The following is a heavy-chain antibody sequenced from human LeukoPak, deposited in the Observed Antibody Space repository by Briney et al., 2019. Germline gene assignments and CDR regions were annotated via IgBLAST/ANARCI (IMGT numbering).Heavy chain of an antibody. D-gene: IGHD3-22*01. CDR2: MNPNSGNT. Sequence: ASVKVSCKASGYTFTSYDINWVRQATGQGLEWMGWMNPNSGNTGYAQKLQGRVTMTTDTSTSTAYMELRSLRSDDTAVYYCARDQVRVTMIVGTGWGYYYYGMDVWGQGTTVTVSS. CDR1: GYTFTSYD. CDR3: ARDQVRVTMIVGTGWGYYYYGMDV. V-gene: IGHV1-8*01. J-gene: IGHJ6*02.